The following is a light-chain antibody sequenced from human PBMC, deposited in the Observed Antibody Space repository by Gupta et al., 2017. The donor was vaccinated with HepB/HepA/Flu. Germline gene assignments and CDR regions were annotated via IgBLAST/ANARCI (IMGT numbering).Light chain of an antibody. CDR2: AAS. CDR1: RSISNY. Sequence: DIQMTQSPSSLSASVGDRVTITCRASRSISNYLNWYQQKPGQAPKILIYAASTLQSGVPSRFSGSESGTDFTLTISSLQPEDFASYYCQQSYSIPFTFGQGTNLEIK. CDR3: QQSYSIPFT. J-gene: IGKJ2*01. V-gene: IGKV1-39*01.